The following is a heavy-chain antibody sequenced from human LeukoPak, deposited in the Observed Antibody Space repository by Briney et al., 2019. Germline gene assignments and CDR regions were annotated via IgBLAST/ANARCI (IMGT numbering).Heavy chain of an antibody. V-gene: IGHV3-23*01. J-gene: IGHJ4*02. CDR1: GFTFSSSA. D-gene: IGHD4-11*01. CDR3: AKDRYSDSRYFFDY. Sequence: PGGSLRLSCAASGFTFSSSAMTWVRQAPGRGLEWVSAISSGGGSTYYADSVKGRFTISRDNSKNTLYLQMDSLRAEDTAVYYYAKDRYSDSRYFFDYWGQGTLVTVSS. CDR2: ISSGGGST.